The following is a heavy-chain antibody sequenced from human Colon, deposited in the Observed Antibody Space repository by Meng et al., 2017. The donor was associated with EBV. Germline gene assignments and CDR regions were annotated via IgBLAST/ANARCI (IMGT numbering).Heavy chain of an antibody. J-gene: IGHJ4*02. CDR2: VSHPGSA. V-gene: IGHV4-34*01. CDR1: GGSFSGYG. Sequence: QVVLTHLGPGTFKPPDSLPSTCTFNGGSFSGYGWGWGRQPPGKGVEWIGEVSHPGSANYNPSLKSRVTISVDASEKQFSLRLTSVTAADSAVYYCARVPTTGYKDHWGQGTLVTVSS. CDR3: ARVPTTGYKDH. D-gene: IGHD3-9*01.